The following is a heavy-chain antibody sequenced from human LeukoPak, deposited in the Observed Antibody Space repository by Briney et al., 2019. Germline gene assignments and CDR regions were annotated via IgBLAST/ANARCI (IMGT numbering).Heavy chain of an antibody. Sequence: SGTLSLTCAVSGGSISSSNWWSWIRQPPGKGLEWIGYSYYNGRTSYNPSLKSRVIISVDASKNQFSLRLTSVTTADTAVYFCARGGGYSGYDNYFDYWGQGALVTVSS. CDR2: SYYNGRT. V-gene: IGHV4-4*02. CDR3: ARGGGYSGYDNYFDY. CDR1: GGSISSSNW. D-gene: IGHD5-12*01. J-gene: IGHJ4*02.